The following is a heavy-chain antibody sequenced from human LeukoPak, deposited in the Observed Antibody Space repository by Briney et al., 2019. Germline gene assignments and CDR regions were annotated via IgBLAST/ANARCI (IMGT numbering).Heavy chain of an antibody. V-gene: IGHV3-9*01. Sequence: PGGSLRLSCAASGFTFDDYAMHWVRQAPGKGLEWVSGISWNSGSIGYADSVKGRFTISRDNAKNSLYLQMNSLRAEDTAVYYCASLKDGYNPGAFDIWGQGTMVTVSS. J-gene: IGHJ3*02. CDR2: ISWNSGSI. D-gene: IGHD5-24*01. CDR3: ASLKDGYNPGAFDI. CDR1: GFTFDDYA.